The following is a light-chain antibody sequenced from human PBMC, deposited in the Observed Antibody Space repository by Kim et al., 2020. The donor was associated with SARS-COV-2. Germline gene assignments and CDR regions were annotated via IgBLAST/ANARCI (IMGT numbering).Light chain of an antibody. CDR3: SSYTSISTYV. Sequence: GQSITFSCAGTSSAVGVYKYISWYEHHPGKAPKLMIYDVSKRPSGVSNRFSGSKSGNTASLTISGLQADDEADYYCSSYTSISTYVFGTGTKVTVL. J-gene: IGLJ1*01. CDR2: DVS. V-gene: IGLV2-14*03. CDR1: SSAVGVYKY.